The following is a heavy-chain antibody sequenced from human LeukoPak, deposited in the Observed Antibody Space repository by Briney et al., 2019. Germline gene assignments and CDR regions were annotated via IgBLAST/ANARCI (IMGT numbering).Heavy chain of an antibody. Sequence: RASVKVSCKASGYTFTGYYMHWVRQAPGQGREWMGWINPNSGGTNYAQKSQGRVTTTRDTSISTAYMELSRLRSDDTAVYYCARVPGGRAAAGTVSYYMDVWGKGTTVTVSS. CDR3: ARVPGGRAAAGTVSYYMDV. V-gene: IGHV1-2*02. CDR1: GYTFTGYY. J-gene: IGHJ6*03. D-gene: IGHD6-13*01. CDR2: INPNSGGT.